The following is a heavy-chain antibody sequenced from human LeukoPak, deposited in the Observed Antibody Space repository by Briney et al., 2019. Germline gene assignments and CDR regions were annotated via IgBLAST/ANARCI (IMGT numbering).Heavy chain of an antibody. CDR3: AKGSVAGRQRAPPKEWFDP. Sequence: PGGSLRLSCTVSGFSLSSYAMSWVRRAPGKGLEWVSATSSSDDGKYYADSVRGRFTISRDNSRNTMYLQMNSLRAEDTAVYYCAKGSVAGRQRAPPKEWFDPWGQGTLVTVSS. V-gene: IGHV3-23*01. CDR2: TSSSDDGK. CDR1: GFSLSSYA. D-gene: IGHD6-6*01. J-gene: IGHJ5*02.